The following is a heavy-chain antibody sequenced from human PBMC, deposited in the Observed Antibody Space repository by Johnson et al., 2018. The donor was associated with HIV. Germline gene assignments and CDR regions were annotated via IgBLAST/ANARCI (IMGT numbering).Heavy chain of an antibody. Sequence: VQLVESGGGLIQPGGSLRLSCAASGFTFDDYAMHWVRQAPGKGLEWVSLISWDGGSTYYADSVKGRFTISRDNSKNSLYLQMNSLKTEDTAVYYCTTAVLLIWGQGTMVTVSS. D-gene: IGHD2-21*01. CDR1: GFTFDDYA. CDR2: ISWDGGST. CDR3: TTAVLLI. J-gene: IGHJ3*02. V-gene: IGHV3-43D*03.